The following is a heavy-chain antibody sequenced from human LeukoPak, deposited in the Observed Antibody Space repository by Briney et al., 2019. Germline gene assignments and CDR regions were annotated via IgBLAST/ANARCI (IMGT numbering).Heavy chain of an antibody. D-gene: IGHD6-13*01. CDR2: ISSSSSYI. CDR1: GFTFSSYS. CDR3: ARDLSSPGWFDP. Sequence: GGSLRLSCAASGFTFSSYSMNWVRQAPGKGLEWVSSISSSSSYIYYADSVKGRFTISRDNAKNSLYLQMNSLRAEDTAVYYCARDLSSPGWFDPWGQGTLVTVSS. V-gene: IGHV3-21*01. J-gene: IGHJ5*02.